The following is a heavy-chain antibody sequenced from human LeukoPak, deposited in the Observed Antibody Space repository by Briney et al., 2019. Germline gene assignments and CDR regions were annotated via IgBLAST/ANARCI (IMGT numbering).Heavy chain of an antibody. CDR1: GYTFTSYA. J-gene: IGHJ4*02. D-gene: IGHD2-2*01. CDR2: IIPIFGTA. V-gene: IGHV1-69*13. CDR3: ARASKRPRYCSSTSCYAYYFDY. Sequence: SVKVSCKASGYTFTSYAISWVRQAPGQGLEWMGGIIPIFGTANYAQKFQGRVTITADESTSTAYMELSSLRSEDTAVYYCARASKRPRYCSSTSCYAYYFDYWGQGTLVTVSS.